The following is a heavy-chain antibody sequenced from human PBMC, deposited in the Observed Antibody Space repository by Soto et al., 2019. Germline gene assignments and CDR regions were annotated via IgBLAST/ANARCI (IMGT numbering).Heavy chain of an antibody. V-gene: IGHV3-30*18. CDR3: AKDRSRGQNWGWVAHYGMDV. Sequence: PGGSLRLSCAASGFTFSSYGMHWVRQAPGKGLEWVAVISYDGSNKYYADSVKGRFTISRDNSKNTLYLQMNSLRAEDTAVYYCAKDRSRGQNWGWVAHYGMDVWGRGTTVTVSS. D-gene: IGHD7-27*01. CDR2: ISYDGSNK. CDR1: GFTFSSYG. J-gene: IGHJ6*02.